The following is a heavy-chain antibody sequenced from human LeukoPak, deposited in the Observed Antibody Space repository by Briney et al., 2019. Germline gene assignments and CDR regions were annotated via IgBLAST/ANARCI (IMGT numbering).Heavy chain of an antibody. D-gene: IGHD6-19*01. V-gene: IGHV3-21*01. CDR2: IKSSSSYI. CDR1: GFTFSSYS. Sequence: GGSLRLSCAASGFTFSSYSMNWVRQAPGKGLEWVSSIKSSSSYIYYADSVKGRFTISRDNAKNSLYLQMNSLRAEDTAVYYCARDLGGSGWYTPSFDYWGQGTLVTVSS. J-gene: IGHJ4*02. CDR3: ARDLGGSGWYTPSFDY.